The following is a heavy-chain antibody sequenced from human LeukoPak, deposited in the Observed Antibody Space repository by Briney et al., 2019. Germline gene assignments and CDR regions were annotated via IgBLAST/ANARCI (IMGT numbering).Heavy chain of an antibody. CDR3: ARVTAGATTLNYYYYFMDV. CDR2: ITSTSAYR. D-gene: IGHD1-26*01. V-gene: IGHV3-21*01. J-gene: IGHJ6*03. CDR1: GFAFNSYT. Sequence: GGSLRLSCVGSGFAFNSYTITWVRQAPGKGLVWVSSITSTSAYRQYADSVRGRFTISRDNAKNSLYLQMNSLGAEDTAVYHCARVTAGATTLNYYYYFMDVWGKGTTVTVSS.